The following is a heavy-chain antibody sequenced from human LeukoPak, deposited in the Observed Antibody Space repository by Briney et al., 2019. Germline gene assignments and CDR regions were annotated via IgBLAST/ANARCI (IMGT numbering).Heavy chain of an antibody. CDR1: GFTFSDYY. Sequence: GGSLRLSCAASGFTFSDYYMSWIRQAPGKGLEWVSYINNSGITIYYADSVKGRFTISRDNAKNSLYLQMNSLRPEDTAVYYCAKTGALLWADYWGQGTLVSVSS. V-gene: IGHV3-11*01. CDR3: AKTGALLWADY. J-gene: IGHJ4*02. CDR2: INNSGITI. D-gene: IGHD1-26*01.